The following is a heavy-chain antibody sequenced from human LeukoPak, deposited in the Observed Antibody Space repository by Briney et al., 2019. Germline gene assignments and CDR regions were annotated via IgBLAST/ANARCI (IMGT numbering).Heavy chain of an antibody. D-gene: IGHD3-10*01. CDR3: ARDGYYGSGSYPYYYGMDV. CDR1: GGTFSSYD. V-gene: IGHV1-69*13. Sequence: SVKVSCKASGGTFSSYDISWVRQAPGQGLEWMGGITPIFGTPNYAQKFQGRVTITADESTSTAYMELRSLRSDDTAVYYCARDGYYGSGSYPYYYGMDVWGQGTTVTVSS. J-gene: IGHJ6*02. CDR2: ITPIFGTP.